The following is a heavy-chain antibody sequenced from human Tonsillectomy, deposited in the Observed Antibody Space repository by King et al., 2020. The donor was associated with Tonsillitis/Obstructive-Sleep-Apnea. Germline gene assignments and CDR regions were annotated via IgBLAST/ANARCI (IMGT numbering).Heavy chain of an antibody. CDR1: GFTFSNYW. V-gene: IGHV3-7*04. Sequence: VQLVESGGGLVQPGGSLRLSCAASGFTFSNYWMIWVRQAPGKGLEWVANIKQDGSWKSYVDSVKGRFTISRDNAKNSLYLHMNSLRAEDTAVYYCVRDKEVVVVTTNDAAFDIWGEGTMVTVSS. J-gene: IGHJ3*02. D-gene: IGHD2-21*02. CDR3: VRDKEVVVVTTNDAAFDI. CDR2: IKQDGSWK.